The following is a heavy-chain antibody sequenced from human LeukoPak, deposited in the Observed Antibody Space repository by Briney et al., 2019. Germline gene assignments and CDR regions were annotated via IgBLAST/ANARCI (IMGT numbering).Heavy chain of an antibody. CDR3: ARWYYYDSSGSDAFDI. D-gene: IGHD3-22*01. CDR2: INPNSGGT. CDR1: GYTFTGYY. J-gene: IGHJ3*02. Sequence: ASVKVSCKASGYTFTGYYMHWVRQAPGQGLEWMEWINPNSGGTNYAQKFQGRVTMTRDTSISTAYMELSRLRSDDTAVYYCARWYYYDSSGSDAFDIWGQGTMVTVSS. V-gene: IGHV1-2*02.